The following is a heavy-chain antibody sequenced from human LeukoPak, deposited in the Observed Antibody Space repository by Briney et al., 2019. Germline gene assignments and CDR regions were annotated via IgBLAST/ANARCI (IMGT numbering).Heavy chain of an antibody. CDR2: IWYDGSNK. V-gene: IGHV3-33*01. CDR1: GFTFSSYG. CDR3: ARDSVGQLVYFQH. J-gene: IGHJ1*01. D-gene: IGHD6-13*01. Sequence: PGRSLRLSCAASGFTFSSYGMQWVRQAPGKGLEWVAVIWYDGSNKYYADSVKGRFTISRDNSKNTLYLQMNSLRAEDTAVYYCARDSVGQLVYFQHWGQGTLVTVSS.